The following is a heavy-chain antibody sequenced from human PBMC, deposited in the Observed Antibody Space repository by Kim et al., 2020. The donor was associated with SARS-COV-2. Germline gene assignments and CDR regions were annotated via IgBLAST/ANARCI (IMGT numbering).Heavy chain of an antibody. CDR1: GGSISSSSYY. V-gene: IGHV4-39*01. CDR2: IYYSGST. CDR3: ARQPNPPMVRGANYYYYYGMDV. J-gene: IGHJ6*02. D-gene: IGHD3-10*01. Sequence: SETLSLTCTVSGGSISSSSYYWGWIRQPPGKGLEWIGSIYYSGSTYYNPSLKRRVTISVDTSKNQFSLKLSSVTAADTAVYYCARQPNPPMVRGANYYYYYGMDVWVQGTTVTVSS.